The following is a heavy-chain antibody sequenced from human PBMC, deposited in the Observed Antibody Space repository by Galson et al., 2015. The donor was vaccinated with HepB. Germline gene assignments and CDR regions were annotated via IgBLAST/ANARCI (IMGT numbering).Heavy chain of an antibody. D-gene: IGHD3-16*01. V-gene: IGHV3-23*01. CDR3: GGYVDASYFDY. J-gene: IGHJ4*02. Sequence: SLRLSCAASGFTFSSYAMSWVRQAPGKGLEWVSAISGSGGSTYYADSVKGRFTISRDNSKNTLYLQMNSLRAEDTAVYYCGGYVDASYFDYWGQGTLVTVSS. CDR1: GFTFSSYA. CDR2: ISGSGGST.